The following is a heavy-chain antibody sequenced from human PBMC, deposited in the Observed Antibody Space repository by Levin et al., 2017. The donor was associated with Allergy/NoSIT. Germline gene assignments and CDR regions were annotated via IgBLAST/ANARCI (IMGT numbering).Heavy chain of an antibody. J-gene: IGHJ5*02. V-gene: IGHV3-11*01. Sequence: GGSLRLSCAASGFTFSDYYMSWIRQAPGKGLEWVSYISSSGSTIYYADSVKGRFTISRDNAKNSLYLQMNSLRAEDTAVYYCASTSPSSGWSFDPWGQGTLVTVSS. CDR1: GFTFSDYY. CDR3: ASTSPSSGWSFDP. D-gene: IGHD6-19*01. CDR2: ISSSGSTI.